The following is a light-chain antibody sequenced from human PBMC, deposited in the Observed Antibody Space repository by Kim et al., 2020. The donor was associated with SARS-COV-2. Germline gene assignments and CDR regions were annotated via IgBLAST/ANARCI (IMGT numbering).Light chain of an antibody. CDR2: DNS. CDR1: SSNIGAGFD. J-gene: IGLJ3*02. V-gene: IGLV1-40*01. Sequence: QPVLTQPPSVSGAPGQRVTISCTGSSSNIGAGFDVHWYQQLPGTAPKLLIYDNSNRPSGVPDRFAGSRSGTSASLAITGLQADDEADYYCQSYDSSLSGWLFGGGTQLTVL. CDR3: QSYDSSLSGWL.